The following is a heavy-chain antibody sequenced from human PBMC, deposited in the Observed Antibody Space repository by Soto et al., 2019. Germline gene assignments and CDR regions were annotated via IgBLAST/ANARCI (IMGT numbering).Heavy chain of an antibody. D-gene: IGHD6-13*01. V-gene: IGHV3-48*03. CDR3: ARDPDSSSWYYYYYGMDV. CDR1: GFSFSTYE. Sequence: GGSLRLSCEVSGFSFSTYEMNWVRQAPGKGLEWVSYISGSGGNIHYADSVKGRFTISRDNGKNSLFLQLNSLRAEDTAVYYCARDPDSSSWYYYYYGMDVWGQGTTVTVSS. J-gene: IGHJ6*02. CDR2: ISGSGGNI.